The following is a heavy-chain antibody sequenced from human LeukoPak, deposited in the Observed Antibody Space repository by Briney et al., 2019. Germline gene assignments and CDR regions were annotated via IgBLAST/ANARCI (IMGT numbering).Heavy chain of an antibody. J-gene: IGHJ6*03. CDR2: ISAYNGNT. Sequence: ASVKVSCKASGYTFASYGISRVRQAPGQGLEWMGWISAYNGNTNYAQKLQGRVTMTTDTSTSTAYMELRSLRSDDTAVYYCARMVASWWRSYYYMDVWGKGTTVTVSS. D-gene: IGHD2-21*01. CDR1: GYTFASYG. V-gene: IGHV1-18*01. CDR3: ARMVASWWRSYYYMDV.